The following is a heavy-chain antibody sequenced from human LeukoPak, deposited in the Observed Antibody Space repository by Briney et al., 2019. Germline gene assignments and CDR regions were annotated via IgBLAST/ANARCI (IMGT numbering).Heavy chain of an antibody. J-gene: IGHJ3*02. V-gene: IGHV3-23*01. CDR3: AKGDIFDAFDI. D-gene: IGHD3-9*01. Sequence: GGSLRLSCAASRFTFNSYAMSWVRQAPGKGLEWVSVIGGSNGITFYVGSVKGRFTISRDNSKDTLYLQMNSLRAEDTAVYYCAKGDIFDAFDIWGQGTMVTVSS. CDR1: RFTFNSYA. CDR2: IGGSNGIT.